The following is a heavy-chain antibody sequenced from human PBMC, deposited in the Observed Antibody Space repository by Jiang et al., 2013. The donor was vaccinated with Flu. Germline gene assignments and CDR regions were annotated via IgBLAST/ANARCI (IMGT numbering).Heavy chain of an antibody. D-gene: IGHD2-2*01. CDR1: GFTFSIYA. Sequence: VQLLESGGGLVQPGGSLRLSCAASGFTFSIYAMSWVRQAPGKGLEWVSTISGTGGSTYYADSVKGRFTISRDNSKNTLYLQMNSLGAEDTAVYYCAKDKRQVGSSPIYGMDVWGQGTTVTVSS. J-gene: IGHJ6*02. CDR3: AKDKRQVGSSPIYGMDV. CDR2: ISGTGGST. V-gene: IGHV3-23*01.